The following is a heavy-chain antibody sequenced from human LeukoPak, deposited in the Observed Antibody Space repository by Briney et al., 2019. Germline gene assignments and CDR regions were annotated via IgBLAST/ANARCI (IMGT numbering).Heavy chain of an antibody. V-gene: IGHV4-34*01. CDR1: GGSFSGYY. CDR2: INHSGST. J-gene: IGHJ6*03. Sequence: SETLSLTCAVYGGSFSGYYWSWIRQPPGKGLEWIGEINHSGSTNYNPSLKSRVTISVDTSKNQFSLKLSSVTAADTAVYYCARGAIAVAGTRGGVYYMDVWGKGTTVTVSS. CDR3: ARGAIAVAGTRGGVYYMDV. D-gene: IGHD6-19*01.